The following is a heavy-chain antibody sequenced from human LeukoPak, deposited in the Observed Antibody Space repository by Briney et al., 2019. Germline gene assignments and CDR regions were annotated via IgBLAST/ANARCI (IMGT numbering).Heavy chain of an antibody. V-gene: IGHV3-30*03. D-gene: IGHD6-19*01. CDR3: ARYGVGRGWYYAFDI. CDR1: GFTFSSYG. J-gene: IGHJ3*02. Sequence: PGGSLRLSCAASGFTFSSYGMHWVRQAPGKGLEWVAVISYDGSNKYYADSVKGRFTISRHNSKNTLYLQMNSLRAEDTAMYYCARYGVGRGWYYAFDIWGQGTMVTVSS. CDR2: ISYDGSNK.